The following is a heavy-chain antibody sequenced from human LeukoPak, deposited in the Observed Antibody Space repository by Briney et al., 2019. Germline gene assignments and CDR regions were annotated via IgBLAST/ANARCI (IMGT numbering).Heavy chain of an antibody. Sequence: PSETLSLTCTVSGGSISSHYWSWIRQPPGKGLEWIGYIYYSGSTNYNPSLKSRVTISVDTSKNQFSLKLSSVTAADTAVYYCARGVYYYDSSGLAHRSAFDIWGQGTMVTVSS. D-gene: IGHD3-22*01. CDR3: ARGVYYYDSSGLAHRSAFDI. V-gene: IGHV4-59*11. CDR1: GGSISSHY. CDR2: IYYSGST. J-gene: IGHJ3*02.